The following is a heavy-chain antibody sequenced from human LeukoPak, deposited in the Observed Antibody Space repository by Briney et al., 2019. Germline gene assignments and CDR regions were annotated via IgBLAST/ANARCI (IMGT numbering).Heavy chain of an antibody. Sequence: GGSLRLSCAASGFTFSDSAIHWVRQATGKGLEWVGRIRSKADTYATTYGASLKGRFTISRDDSRNRAYLQMNSLRTEDTAVYYCTREYSSGWAFDFWGQGTLVTVSS. V-gene: IGHV3-73*01. CDR1: GFTFSDSA. J-gene: IGHJ4*02. CDR2: IRSKADTYAT. CDR3: TREYSSGWAFDF. D-gene: IGHD6-19*01.